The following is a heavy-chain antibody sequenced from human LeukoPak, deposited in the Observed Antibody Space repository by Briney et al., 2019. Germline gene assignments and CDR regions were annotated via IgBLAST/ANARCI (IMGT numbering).Heavy chain of an antibody. Sequence: SETLSLTCAVSGGSISRGGYSWSWIRQPPGKGLEWIGYIYHSGSTYYNPSLKSRVTISVDRSKNQFSLKLSSVTAADTAVYYCASVHVDDDILTGYRKPEYFQHWGQGTLVTVSS. CDR1: GGSISRGGYS. CDR2: IYHSGST. J-gene: IGHJ1*01. CDR3: ASVHVDDDILTGYRKPEYFQH. V-gene: IGHV4-30-2*01. D-gene: IGHD3-9*01.